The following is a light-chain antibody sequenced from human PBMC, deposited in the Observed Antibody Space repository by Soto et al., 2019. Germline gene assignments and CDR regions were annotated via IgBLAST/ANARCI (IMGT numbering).Light chain of an antibody. CDR2: GAS. Sequence: EIVLTQSPGTLSLSPGERATLSCRASQSVSGRYLAWYQQKPGQAPRPLIHGASSRASGIPDRFSGSGSGTDFTLTISRLEPEDFAVYYCQQYGSTPWTFGQGTKVEIK. CDR1: QSVSGRY. V-gene: IGKV3-20*01. CDR3: QQYGSTPWT. J-gene: IGKJ1*01.